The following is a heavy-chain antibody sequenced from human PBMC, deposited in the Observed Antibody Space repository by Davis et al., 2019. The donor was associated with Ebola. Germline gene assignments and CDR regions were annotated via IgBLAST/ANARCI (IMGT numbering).Heavy chain of an antibody. CDR2: INHSGST. CDR3: ASVRGVIIDEYYYYYGMDV. Sequence: SETLSLTCAVYGGSFSGYHWSWIRQPPGKGLEWIGEINHSGSTNYNPSLKSRVTISVDTFKNQFSLKLSSVTAADTAVYYCASVRGVIIDEYYYYYGMDVWGKGTTVTVSS. CDR1: GGSFSGYH. V-gene: IGHV4-34*01. J-gene: IGHJ6*04. D-gene: IGHD3-10*01.